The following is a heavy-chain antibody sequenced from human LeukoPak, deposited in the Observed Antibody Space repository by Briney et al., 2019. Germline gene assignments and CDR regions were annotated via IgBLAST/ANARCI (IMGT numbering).Heavy chain of an antibody. CDR2: IYYTGNT. D-gene: IGHD3-9*01. V-gene: IGHV4-59*08. CDR1: GGSIRDYY. CDR3: ARQDQYYDILSGYSGYWYFDL. Sequence: SETLSLTCSVSGGSIRDYYWSWIRQPPGKGLEWIAYIYYTGNTNYNPSLKSRVTISVDTSKNQFSLGLSSVTAADTAVYYCARQDQYYDILSGYSGYWYFDLWGRGTLVTVSS. J-gene: IGHJ2*01.